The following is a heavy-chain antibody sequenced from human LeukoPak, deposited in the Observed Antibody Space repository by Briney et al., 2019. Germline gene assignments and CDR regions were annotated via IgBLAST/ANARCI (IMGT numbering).Heavy chain of an antibody. CDR1: GFIFSSYG. J-gene: IGHJ4*02. D-gene: IGHD3-22*01. CDR2: AYHDEWPGNSK. CDR3: ATGSGYYYDH. Sequence: GRSLRLSCAASGFIFSSYGMHWVRQAPGKGLEWVAVAYHDEWPGNSKYYVDSVKGRFTVSRDNSKNTLYLQMSSLRAEDAAVYYCATGSGYYYDHWGQGTLVTVSS. V-gene: IGHV3-33*01.